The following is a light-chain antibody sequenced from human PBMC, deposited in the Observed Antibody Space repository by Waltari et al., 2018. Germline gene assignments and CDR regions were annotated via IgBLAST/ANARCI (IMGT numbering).Light chain of an antibody. CDR1: ECISEW. Sequence: DIQMTQSPSTLSAFVGDRVTITCRANECISEWLAWHQQKPGKAPSLLIYQASILEFEVPSRFSGSGTGTEFTLTISSLQPDDFATYFCQQYKSYPYTFGQGSKLEIK. CDR3: QQYKSYPYT. J-gene: IGKJ2*01. CDR2: QAS. V-gene: IGKV1-5*03.